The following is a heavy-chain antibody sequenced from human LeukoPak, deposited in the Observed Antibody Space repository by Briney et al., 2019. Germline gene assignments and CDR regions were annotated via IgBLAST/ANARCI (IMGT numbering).Heavy chain of an antibody. D-gene: IGHD6-19*01. CDR3: ATSLAVAGTAFDI. J-gene: IGHJ3*02. Sequence: SGTLSLTCAVSGGSISSSNWWSWVRQPPGKGLEWIGEIYHSGSTNYNPSLKGRVTISVDKSKNQFSLKLSSVTAADTAVYYCATSLAVAGTAFDIWGQGTMVTVSS. CDR2: IYHSGST. V-gene: IGHV4-4*02. CDR1: GGSISSSNW.